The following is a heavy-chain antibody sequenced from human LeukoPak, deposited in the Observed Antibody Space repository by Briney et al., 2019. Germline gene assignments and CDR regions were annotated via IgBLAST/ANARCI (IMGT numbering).Heavy chain of an antibody. CDR3: ARNVAMVRDWFDP. V-gene: IGHV1-69*01. J-gene: IGHJ5*02. CDR1: GGTFSSYA. D-gene: IGHD3-10*01. CDR2: IIPIFGTA. Sequence: SVKVSFTASGGTFSSYAISWVRQAPGQGLEWMGGIIPIFGTANYAQKFQGRVTITADESTSTAYMELSSLRSEDTAVYYCARNVAMVRDWFDPWGQGTLVTVSS.